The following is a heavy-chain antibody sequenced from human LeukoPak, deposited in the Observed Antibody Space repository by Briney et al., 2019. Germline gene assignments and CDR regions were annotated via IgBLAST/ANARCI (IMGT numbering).Heavy chain of an antibody. CDR1: GFTFSSYG. Sequence: GGSLRLSCAASGFTFSSYGMHWVRQAPGKGLEWVAVISYDGSNKYYADSVKGRFTISRDNSKNTLYLQMNSLRAEDTAVYYCARDLHCSSTSCYISGGYWGQGTLVTVSS. CDR3: ARDLHCSSTSCYISGGY. J-gene: IGHJ4*02. D-gene: IGHD2-2*02. CDR2: ISYDGSNK. V-gene: IGHV3-30*03.